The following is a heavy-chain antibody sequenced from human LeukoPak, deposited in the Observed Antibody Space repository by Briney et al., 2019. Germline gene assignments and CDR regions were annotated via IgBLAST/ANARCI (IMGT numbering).Heavy chain of an antibody. Sequence: GASVNVSCKASGYTFTSYGISWVRQAPGQGLEWMGWISAYNGNTNYAQKLQGRVTMTTDTSTSTAYMELRSLRSDDTAVYYCARDMDCSGGSCYPGGGYWGQGTLVTVSS. CDR1: GYTFTSYG. D-gene: IGHD2-15*01. V-gene: IGHV1-18*01. J-gene: IGHJ4*02. CDR2: ISAYNGNT. CDR3: ARDMDCSGGSCYPGGGY.